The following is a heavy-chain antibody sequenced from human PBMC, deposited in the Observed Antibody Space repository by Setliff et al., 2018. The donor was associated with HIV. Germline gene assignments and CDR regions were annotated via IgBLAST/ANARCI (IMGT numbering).Heavy chain of an antibody. CDR2: ISYDGNNK. J-gene: IGHJ3*02. D-gene: IGHD3-22*01. CDR1: GFTFNNDA. CDR3: AKGEVFAYYYDSSGLFDI. Sequence: PGGSLRLSCAASGFTFNNDAMHWVRQAPGKGLEWVAGISYDGNNKYYADSVKGRFTISRDNSKNTLYLQMNSLRAEDTAVYYCAKGEVFAYYYDSSGLFDIWGQGTMVTVS. V-gene: IGHV3-30-3*01.